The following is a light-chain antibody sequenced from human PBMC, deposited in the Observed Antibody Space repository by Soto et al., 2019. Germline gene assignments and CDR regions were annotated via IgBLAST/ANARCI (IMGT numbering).Light chain of an antibody. V-gene: IGKV3-20*01. J-gene: IGKJ5*01. Sequence: ETELTQSPGTRSLSPGQRATLSCRASQSVRTYLAWYQVKPGQAPSLLIYYASSRANCMPDRFTGSGSETSFTITISRLEPYDFSGYYRQHYQSGHPIALGQGTRLDI. CDR2: YAS. CDR1: QSVRTY. CDR3: QHYQSGHPIA.